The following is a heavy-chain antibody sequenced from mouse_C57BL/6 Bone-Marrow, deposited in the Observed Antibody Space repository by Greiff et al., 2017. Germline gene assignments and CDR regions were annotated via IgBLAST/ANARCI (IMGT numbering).Heavy chain of an antibody. Sequence: EVKLVESGGDLVKPGGSLKLSCAASGFTFSSYGMSWVRQTPDKRLEWVATISSGGSYTYYPDGVKGRFTISRDNAKNTLYLQMSSLKSEDTAMYYCARHGGNYEFAYWGQGNRVTVSA. CDR1: GFTFSSYG. J-gene: IGHJ3*01. CDR3: ARHGGNYEFAY. CDR2: ISSGGSYT. V-gene: IGHV5-6*02. D-gene: IGHD1-1*02.